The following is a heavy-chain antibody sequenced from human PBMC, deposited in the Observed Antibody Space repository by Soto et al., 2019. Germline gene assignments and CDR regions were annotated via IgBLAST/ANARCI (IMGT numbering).Heavy chain of an antibody. V-gene: IGHV1-18*01. CDR2: ISGNNGNT. J-gene: IGHJ4*02. CDR1: GYTFTSYG. CDR3: AREPNYFDY. Sequence: QVQLVQSGAEVKKPGASVKVSCKASGYTFTSYGISWVRQAPGQGLEWMGWISGNNGNTKYSQKLQGRVTMTTVTTTSTAYMEPRRLRSDDTAVYYCAREPNYFDYWGEGTLGTVSS.